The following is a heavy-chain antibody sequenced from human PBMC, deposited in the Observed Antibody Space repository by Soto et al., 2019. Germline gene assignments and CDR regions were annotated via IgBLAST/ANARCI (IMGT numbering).Heavy chain of an antibody. Sequence: EVQLLESGGGLVQPGGSLRLSCAASGFSFSSYAMNWVRQAPGKGLEWVSAISVIVSSTYYADTVKGRFTISRDNSKNTPYLQMNSLRAEDKAIYYCAKVFRYCSGDSCPPPVYWGQGTLVTVSS. D-gene: IGHD2-15*01. J-gene: IGHJ4*02. V-gene: IGHV3-23*01. CDR3: AKVFRYCSGDSCPPPVY. CDR2: ISVIVSST. CDR1: GFSFSSYA.